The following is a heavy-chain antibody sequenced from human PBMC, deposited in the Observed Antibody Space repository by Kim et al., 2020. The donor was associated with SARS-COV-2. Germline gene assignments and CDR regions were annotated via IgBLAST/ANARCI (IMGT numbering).Heavy chain of an antibody. D-gene: IGHD6-6*01. CDR3: AKDLVSSSFRAFHI. J-gene: IGHJ3*02. CDR1: GFTFGDFA. Sequence: GGSLRLSCAASGFTFGDFAMHWVRQVPGKGLEWVSGLSWNSGVIGYADSVKGRFTISRHNAENSLYPQMNSLRAEDTDFYYCAKDLVSSSFRAFHIWGQGTMVTVSS. V-gene: IGHV3-9*01. CDR2: LSWNSGVI.